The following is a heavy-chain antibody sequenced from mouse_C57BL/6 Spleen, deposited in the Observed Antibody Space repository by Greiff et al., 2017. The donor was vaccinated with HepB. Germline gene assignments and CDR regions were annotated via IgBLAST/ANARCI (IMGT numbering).Heavy chain of an antibody. CDR2: IDPNSGGT. CDR3: ARSGGQNYYGSSPRDFDV. D-gene: IGHD1-1*01. CDR1: GYTFTSYW. Sequence: QVQLQQSGAELVKPGASVKLSCKASGYTFTSYWMHWVKQRPGRGLEWIGRIDPNSGGTKYNEKFKSKATLTVDKPSSTAYMQLSSLTSEDSAVYYCARSGGQNYYGSSPRDFDVWGTGTTVTVSS. V-gene: IGHV1-72*01. J-gene: IGHJ1*03.